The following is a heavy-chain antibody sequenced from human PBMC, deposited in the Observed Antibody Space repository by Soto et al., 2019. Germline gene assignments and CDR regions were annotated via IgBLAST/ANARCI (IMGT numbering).Heavy chain of an antibody. J-gene: IGHJ4*02. D-gene: IGHD1-1*01. CDR3: AKDWPGTRTPGLDC. Sequence: ASVKVSCKASGFIFTTYNIHWVRQAPGQRLEWMGWINAGNGDTEYSQKFQGRVTFTTDPSTSTAYMEVSSLRSEDTAVYYCAKDWPGTRTPGLDCWGQGTLVTVSS. V-gene: IGHV1-3*01. CDR1: GFIFTTYN. CDR2: INAGNGDT.